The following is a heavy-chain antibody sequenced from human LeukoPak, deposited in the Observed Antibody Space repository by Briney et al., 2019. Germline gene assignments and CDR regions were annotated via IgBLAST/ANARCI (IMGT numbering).Heavy chain of an antibody. CDR3: AKGYVRRSDAFDI. CDR2: VSGSGGST. Sequence: GGSLRLSCAASGFTFSSYAMSWVRQAPGKGLEWVSAVSGSGGSTYYADSVKGRFTISRDNSKNTLYLQMNSLRAEDTAVYYCAKGYVRRSDAFDIWGQGTMVTVSS. D-gene: IGHD3-16*01. CDR1: GFTFSSYA. J-gene: IGHJ3*02. V-gene: IGHV3-23*01.